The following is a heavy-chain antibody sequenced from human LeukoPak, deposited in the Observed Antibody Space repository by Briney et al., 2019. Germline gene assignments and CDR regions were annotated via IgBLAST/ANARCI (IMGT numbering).Heavy chain of an antibody. CDR2: IIPVFDTA. Sequence: GASVKVSCKASGGTFSSYAISWVRQAPGQGLEWMGGIIPVFDTANYAQKVQGRVTMTTDTSTSTAYMELRSLRSDDTAVYYCARGLQENLAWLTAFSAFDIWGQGTMVTVSS. V-gene: IGHV1-69*05. CDR1: GGTFSSYA. J-gene: IGHJ3*02. D-gene: IGHD6-19*01. CDR3: ARGLQENLAWLTAFSAFDI.